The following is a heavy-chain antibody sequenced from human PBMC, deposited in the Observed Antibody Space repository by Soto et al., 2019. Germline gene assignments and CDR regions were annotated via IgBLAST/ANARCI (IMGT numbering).Heavy chain of an antibody. Sequence: VQLQESGPGLVKPSGTLSLTCAVSGGSISSTNWWTWVRQSPGRGLEWIGEIYHSGTTNYSPSLKSRVNIAVDMSTNHLSLTLISVTAADTAVYYCAFPATADFDYWGKGILVTVSS. V-gene: IGHV4-4*02. J-gene: IGHJ4*02. D-gene: IGHD6-13*01. CDR2: IYHSGTT. CDR1: GGSISSTNW. CDR3: AFPATADFDY.